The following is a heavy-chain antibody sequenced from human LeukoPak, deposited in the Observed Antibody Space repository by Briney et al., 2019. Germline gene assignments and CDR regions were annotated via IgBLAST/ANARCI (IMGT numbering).Heavy chain of an antibody. V-gene: IGHV4-34*01. Sequence: SETLSLTCAVYGGSFSGCYWSWIRQPPGKGLEWIGEINHSGSTNYNPSLKSRVTISVDTSKNQFSLKLSSVTAADTAVYYCARGPGYSSGSTVGSYFDYWGQGTLVTVSS. CDR2: INHSGST. CDR1: GGSFSGCY. D-gene: IGHD6-19*01. J-gene: IGHJ4*02. CDR3: ARGPGYSSGSTVGSYFDY.